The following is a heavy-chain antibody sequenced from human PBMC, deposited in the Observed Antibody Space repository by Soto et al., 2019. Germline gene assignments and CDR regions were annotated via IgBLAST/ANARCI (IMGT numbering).Heavy chain of an antibody. CDR3: ARDIYYYDTSGYPSVRFDY. CDR2: IYYSGST. CDR1: GGSVSSGSYY. D-gene: IGHD3-22*01. J-gene: IGHJ4*02. V-gene: IGHV4-61*01. Sequence: PSETLSLTCTVSGGSVSSGSYYWSWIRQPPGKGLEWIGYIYYSGSTNYNPSLKSRVTISVDTSKNQFSLKLSSVTAADTAVYYCARDIYYYDTSGYPSVRFDYWGQGTQVTVSS.